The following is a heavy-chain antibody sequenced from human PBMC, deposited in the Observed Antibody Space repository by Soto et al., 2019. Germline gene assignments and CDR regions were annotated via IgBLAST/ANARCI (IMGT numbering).Heavy chain of an antibody. CDR3: AREYTGGWGSFDF. CDR2: IYYRGSA. V-gene: IGHV4-39*02. Sequence: QLQLQESGPGLVKPSETLSLTCTVSGDSISRSSYYWGWIRQPPGKGLEWIGSIYYRGSAYYNPSLKSRVTISVDTSKNQFALNLRSVTAADTTIYYCAREYTGGWGSFDFWGQGSQVTVSS. J-gene: IGHJ4*02. CDR1: GDSISRSSYY. D-gene: IGHD6-19*01.